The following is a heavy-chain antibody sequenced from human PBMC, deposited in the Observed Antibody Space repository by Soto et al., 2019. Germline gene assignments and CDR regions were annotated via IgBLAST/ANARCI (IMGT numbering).Heavy chain of an antibody. CDR3: ARHVYPLWTDGSGYYMDV. V-gene: IGHV4-39*01. CDR2: IYYSENT. D-gene: IGHD3-3*01. J-gene: IGHJ6*03. CDR1: GGSISSSSNH. Sequence: SETLSLTCTVSGGSISSSSNHWGWIRQPPGKGLEWIGNIYYSENTYYNPSLKSRVTISVDTSKNQFSLKLSSVTAADTAVYYCARHVYPLWTDGSGYYMDVWGKGTTVTVSS.